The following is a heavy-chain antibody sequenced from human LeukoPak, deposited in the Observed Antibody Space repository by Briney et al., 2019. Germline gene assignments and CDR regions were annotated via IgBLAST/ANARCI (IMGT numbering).Heavy chain of an antibody. D-gene: IGHD1-26*01. J-gene: IGHJ4*02. CDR2: ISYNGST. CDR1: GDSISNSIYY. V-gene: IGHV4-39*07. CDR3: ASRMGGSDSY. Sequence: SETLSLTCTVSGDSISNSIYYWGWIRQPPGKGLEWIGCISYNGSTYYNPSLKSRVTMSVDTSKNQFSLKLSSVTAADTAVYYCASRMGGSDSYWGQGTLVTVSS.